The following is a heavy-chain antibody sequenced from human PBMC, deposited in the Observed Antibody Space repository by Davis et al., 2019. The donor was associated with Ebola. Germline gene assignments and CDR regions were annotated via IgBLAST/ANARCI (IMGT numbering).Heavy chain of an antibody. J-gene: IGHJ4*02. CDR2: MNPKTNKT. D-gene: IGHD3-10*01. Sequence: ASVKVSCKASGYTFTRYDINWVRQATGQGLEWMGWMNPKTNKTAYAQKFQGRVTITRDTSTSTAYMELSSLTSEDTAVYFCARQWGITLGLDYWGQGTLVTVSS. CDR1: GYTFTRYD. V-gene: IGHV1-8*03. CDR3: ARQWGITLGLDY.